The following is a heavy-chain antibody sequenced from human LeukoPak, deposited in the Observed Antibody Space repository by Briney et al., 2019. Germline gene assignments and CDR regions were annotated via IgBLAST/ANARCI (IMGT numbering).Heavy chain of an antibody. CDR3: AKDLSQYYDFWSGYYTPGWDSEYFQH. CDR1: GFTFSSYA. Sequence: GGSLRLSCAASGFTFSSYAMSWVRQAPGKGLEWVSAISGSGGSTYYADSVKGRFTISRDNSKNTLYLQMNSLRAEDTAVYYCAKDLSQYYDFWSGYYTPGWDSEYFQHWGQGTLVTVSS. CDR2: ISGSGGST. V-gene: IGHV3-23*01. D-gene: IGHD3-3*01. J-gene: IGHJ1*01.